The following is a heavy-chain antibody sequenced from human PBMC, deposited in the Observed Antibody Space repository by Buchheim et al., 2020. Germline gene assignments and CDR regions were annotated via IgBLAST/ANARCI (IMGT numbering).Heavy chain of an antibody. CDR3: ARWGVVPGPYYYYYYGMDV. J-gene: IGHJ6*02. V-gene: IGHV4-31*03. Sequence: QVQLQESGPGLVKPSQTLSLTCTVSGGSIRRGGYYWSWIRQHPGKGLEWIGYIYYSGSTYYNPSLKSRVTISVDTSKNQFSLKLSSETSADTAVYYCARWGVVPGPYYYYYYGMDVWGQGTT. CDR1: GGSIRRGGYY. CDR2: IYYSGST. D-gene: IGHD3-3*01.